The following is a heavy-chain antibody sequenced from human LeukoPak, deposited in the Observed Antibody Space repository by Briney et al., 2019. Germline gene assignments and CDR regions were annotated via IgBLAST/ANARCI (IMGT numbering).Heavy chain of an antibody. D-gene: IGHD6-13*01. J-gene: IGHJ4*02. V-gene: IGHV3-11*05. CDR1: GXTFSSCE. CDR2: ISYSSRYT. CDR3: ARGHIAAAGSFDY. Sequence: PGGSLRLSCAASGXTFSSCEMSWIRQAPGKGLEWVSSISYSSRYTNYADSVKGRFTISRDNTKKSLFLQVNSLTADDTALYYCARGHIAAAGSFDYWGQGTLVTVSS.